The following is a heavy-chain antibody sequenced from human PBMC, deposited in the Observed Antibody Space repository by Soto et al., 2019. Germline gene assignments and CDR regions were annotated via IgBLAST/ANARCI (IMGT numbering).Heavy chain of an antibody. CDR2: INPNSGGT. Sequence: ATVKIGRKSSRDTVSSSFIDLSRKTPGQGLEWMGWINPNSGGTNYAQKFQGRVTMTRDTSISTAYMELSRLRSDDTAVYYCARDRVRGRLVELLDYNYYCGMDVWGLGNTVTVFS. V-gene: IGHV1-2*02. CDR1: RDTVSSSF. J-gene: IGHJ6*02. CDR3: ARDRVRGRLVELLDYNYYCGMDV. D-gene: IGHD3-16*01.